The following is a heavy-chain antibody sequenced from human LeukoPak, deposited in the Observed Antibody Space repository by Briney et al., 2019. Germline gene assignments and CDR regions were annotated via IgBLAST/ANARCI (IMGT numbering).Heavy chain of an antibody. CDR1: GFTFSNYA. D-gene: IGHD3-10*01. V-gene: IGHV3-23*01. CDR3: AKDNLMVRGIKYYYYGMDV. J-gene: IGHJ6*02. Sequence: TGGALRLSCAASGFTFSNYAMSWVRQAPGKGLEWVSGISGSGGSTYYADSVKGRFTISRDNSKNTLYLQMNSLRAEDTAVYYCAKDNLMVRGIKYYYYGMDVWGQGTTVTVSS. CDR2: ISGSGGST.